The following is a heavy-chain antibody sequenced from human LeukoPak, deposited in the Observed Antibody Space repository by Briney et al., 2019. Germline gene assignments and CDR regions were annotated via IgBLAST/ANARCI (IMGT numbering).Heavy chain of an antibody. CDR2: IIPIFGTA. J-gene: IGHJ4*02. V-gene: IGHV1-69*13. CDR3: ARGLPGYSSGWPFDY. CDR1: GGTFSSYA. D-gene: IGHD6-19*01. Sequence: SVKVSCKASGGTFSSYAISWVRQAPGQGLEWMGGIIPIFGTANYAQKFQGRVTITADESTSTAHMELSSLRSEDTAVYYCARGLPGYSSGWPFDYWGQGTLVTVSS.